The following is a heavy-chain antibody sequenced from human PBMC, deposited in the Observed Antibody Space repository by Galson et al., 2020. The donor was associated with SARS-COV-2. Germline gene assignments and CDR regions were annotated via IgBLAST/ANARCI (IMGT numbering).Heavy chain of an antibody. V-gene: IGHV3-74*01. J-gene: IGHJ4*02. Sequence: GGSLRLSCAASGFTFSSFWMHWVRRAPGQGLEWVSRMNEYGSITDYADSVKGRFTFSRDNAKNTLYLQMNSLRAEDTAIYYCARDLGGAASEWGQGTLVTVTS. CDR2: MNEYGSIT. D-gene: IGHD2-15*01. CDR3: ARDLGGAASE. CDR1: GFTFSSFW.